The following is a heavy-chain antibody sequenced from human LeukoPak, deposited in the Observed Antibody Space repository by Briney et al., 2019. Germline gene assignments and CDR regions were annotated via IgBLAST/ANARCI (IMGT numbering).Heavy chain of an antibody. Sequence: SETLSLTCTVSGGSMNDYFWSWLRQPPGKGLEWIGYIYYTGGSTNYNPSLKSRVTISGDSSKRQFSLKLSSVTAADTAVYYCARHWRELGAFDIWGQGTMVTVSS. D-gene: IGHD1-26*01. CDR2: IYYTGGST. CDR1: GGSMNDYF. V-gene: IGHV4-59*08. J-gene: IGHJ3*02. CDR3: ARHWRELGAFDI.